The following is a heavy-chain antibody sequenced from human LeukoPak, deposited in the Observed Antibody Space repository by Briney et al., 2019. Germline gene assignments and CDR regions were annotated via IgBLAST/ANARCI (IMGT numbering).Heavy chain of an antibody. CDR3: AKNPGPPTLDSTLDY. CDR1: GFTFSSYA. J-gene: IGHJ4*02. Sequence: PGGSLRLSCAASGFTFSSYAMSWVRQAPGKGLEWVSAISGSGGSTYYADSVKGRFTISRDNSKNTLYLQMHSLRAENTAVYYCAKNPGPPTLDSTLDYWGQGTLVTVSS. D-gene: IGHD2-2*01. CDR2: ISGSGGST. V-gene: IGHV3-23*01.